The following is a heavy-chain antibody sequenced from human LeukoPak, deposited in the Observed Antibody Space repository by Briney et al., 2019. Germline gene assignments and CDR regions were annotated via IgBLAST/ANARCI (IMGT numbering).Heavy chain of an antibody. CDR1: GYSISSGYY. D-gene: IGHD6-13*01. V-gene: IGHV4-38-2*01. J-gene: IGHJ4*02. CDR3: AVSIAAAGGDY. CDR2: IYHSGST. Sequence: SETLSLTCAVSGYSISSGYYWGWIRQPLGKGLEWIGSIYHSGSTYYNPSLKSRVTISVDTSKNQFSLKLSSVTAADTAVYYCAVSIAAAGGDYWGQGTLVTVSS.